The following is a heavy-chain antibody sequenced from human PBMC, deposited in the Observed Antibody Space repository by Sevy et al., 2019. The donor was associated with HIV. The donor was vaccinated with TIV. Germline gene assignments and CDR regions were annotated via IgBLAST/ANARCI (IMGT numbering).Heavy chain of an antibody. CDR2: ISGYNGDT. J-gene: IGHJ1*01. CDR3: ARAPSGSQGPGQYFQH. CDR1: GYTFNSYV. Sequence: ASVKVSCKASGYTFNSYVITWVRQAPGQGLEWMGKISGYNGDTKYGQKFQGRVTMTTDPSTSTAYMELRSLKSDDTAVYYCARAPSGSQGPGQYFQHWGQRTLVTVSS. D-gene: IGHD1-26*01. V-gene: IGHV1-18*01.